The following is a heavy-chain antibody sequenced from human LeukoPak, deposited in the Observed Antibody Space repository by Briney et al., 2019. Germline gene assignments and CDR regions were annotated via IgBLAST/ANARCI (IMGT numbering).Heavy chain of an antibody. Sequence: SETLSLTCAVSGYSISSGYYRGWIRQPPGKGLEWIGSIYHSGSTYYNPSLKSRVTISVDTSKNQFSLKLSSVTAADTAVYYCARLFGDGYNHDYWGQGTPVTVSS. CDR2: IYHSGST. CDR1: GYSISSGYY. CDR3: ARLFGDGYNHDY. V-gene: IGHV4-38-2*01. D-gene: IGHD5-24*01. J-gene: IGHJ4*02.